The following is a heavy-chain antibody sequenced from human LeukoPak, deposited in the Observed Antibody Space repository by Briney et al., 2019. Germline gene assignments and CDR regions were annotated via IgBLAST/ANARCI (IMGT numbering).Heavy chain of an antibody. Sequence: ASVKVSCKASRYTFTSYDINWVRQATGQGLEWMGWMNPNSGNTGYAQKFQGRVTMTRNTSISTAYMELSSLRSEDTAAYYCARSIPNVLLWFGEFDFDYWGQGTLVTVSS. D-gene: IGHD3-10*01. V-gene: IGHV1-8*01. J-gene: IGHJ4*02. CDR2: MNPNSGNT. CDR1: RYTFTSYD. CDR3: ARSIPNVLLWFGEFDFDY.